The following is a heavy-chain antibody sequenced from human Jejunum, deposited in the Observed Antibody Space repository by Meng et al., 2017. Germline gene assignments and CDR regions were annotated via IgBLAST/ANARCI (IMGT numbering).Heavy chain of an antibody. D-gene: IGHD4-11*01. Sequence: QVKLQQWGAGLLKPSETLSLICAVYGGSISDYYWTWIRQPPGKGLEWIGEINDSGSTNYNPSLKSRDTIFVDTSKSQFYLRVSSVTAADTAVYYCARGNEYSNYGADFWGQGTLVTVSS. CDR3: ARGNEYSNYGADF. V-gene: IGHV4-34*01. J-gene: IGHJ4*02. CDR2: INDSGST. CDR1: GGSISDYY.